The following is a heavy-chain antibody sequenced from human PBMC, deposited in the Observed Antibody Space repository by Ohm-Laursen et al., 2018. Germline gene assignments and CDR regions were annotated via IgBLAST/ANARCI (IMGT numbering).Heavy chain of an antibody. Sequence: SLRLSCAAPGFSFITYGMHWVRQAPGKGLEWVAVISYDGSNKYYADSVKGRFTISRDNAKNSLYLQLNSLRVEDTALYYCARAKGSYSFDLWGQGTVVTVSP. D-gene: IGHD2-2*02. CDR2: ISYDGSNK. CDR3: ARAKGSYSFDL. V-gene: IGHV3-33*05. CDR1: GFSFITYG. J-gene: IGHJ3*01.